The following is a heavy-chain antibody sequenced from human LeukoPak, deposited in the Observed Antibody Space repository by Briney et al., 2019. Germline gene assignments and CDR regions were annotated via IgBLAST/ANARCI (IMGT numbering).Heavy chain of an antibody. Sequence: ASVKVSCKASGYTFTDYYMHWVRQAPGQGLEWMGWINPHSGGTNYAQKFQGRVTMTRDTSISTVYLEVSRLRSDDTAVYYCARDSSYSSSLYYFEYWGQGTLVTVSS. J-gene: IGHJ4*02. V-gene: IGHV1-2*02. CDR1: GYTFTDYY. CDR2: INPHSGGT. CDR3: ARDSSYSSSLYYFEY. D-gene: IGHD6-6*01.